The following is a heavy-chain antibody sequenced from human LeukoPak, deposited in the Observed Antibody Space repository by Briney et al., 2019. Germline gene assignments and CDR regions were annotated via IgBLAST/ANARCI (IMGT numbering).Heavy chain of an antibody. Sequence: SETLSLTCTVSDDSISSPNYFWDWIRQAPGKGLEWIGNIYYNGGTDYNPSLKSRVTMSVDTSKNQFSLKLTSVTAADTAVYYCARREAYRHLDLWGRGTLVTVSS. CDR1: DDSISSPNYF. D-gene: IGHD2-21*01. J-gene: IGHJ2*01. CDR3: ARREAYRHLDL. V-gene: IGHV4-39*01. CDR2: IYYNGGT.